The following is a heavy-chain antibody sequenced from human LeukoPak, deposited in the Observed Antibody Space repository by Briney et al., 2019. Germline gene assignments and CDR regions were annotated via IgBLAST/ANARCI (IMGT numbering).Heavy chain of an antibody. CDR2: ISYDGSNK. V-gene: IGHV3-30-3*01. Sequence: QPGRSLRLSCAASGFTFSSYAMHWVRQAPGKGLEWVAVISYDGSNKYYADSVKGRFTISRDNSKNTLYLQMNSLRAEDTAVYYCARETWAAMSALSFDYWGQGTLVTVSS. J-gene: IGHJ4*02. CDR3: ARETWAAMSALSFDY. CDR1: GFTFSSYA. D-gene: IGHD2-15*01.